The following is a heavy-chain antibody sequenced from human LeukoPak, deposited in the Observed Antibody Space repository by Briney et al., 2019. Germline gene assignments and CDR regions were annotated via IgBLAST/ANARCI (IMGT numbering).Heavy chain of an antibody. CDR2: INHSGST. CDR3: ARSYSQIPRPSYFDY. D-gene: IGHD2-15*01. J-gene: IGHJ4*03. V-gene: IGHV4-34*01. CDR1: GGSFSGYY. Sequence: SETLSLTCAVYGGSFSGYYWSWIRQPPGKGLEWIGEINHSGSTNYNPSLKSRVTISVDTSKNQFSLKLSSVTAADTAVYYCARSYSQIPRPSYFDYWGQGTMVTVSS.